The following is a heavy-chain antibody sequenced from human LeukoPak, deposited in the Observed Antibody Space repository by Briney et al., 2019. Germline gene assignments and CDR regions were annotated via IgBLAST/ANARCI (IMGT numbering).Heavy chain of an antibody. CDR1: GFTVSSNY. CDR2: IYSGGST. Sequence: GGSLRLSCAASGFTVSSNYMSWVRQAPGEGLEWVSVIYSGGSTYYADSVKGRFTISRDNSKNTLYLQMNSLRAEDTAVYYCARSNYYDSSGAFDYWGQGTLVTVSS. J-gene: IGHJ4*02. V-gene: IGHV3-66*02. CDR3: ARSNYYDSSGAFDY. D-gene: IGHD3-22*01.